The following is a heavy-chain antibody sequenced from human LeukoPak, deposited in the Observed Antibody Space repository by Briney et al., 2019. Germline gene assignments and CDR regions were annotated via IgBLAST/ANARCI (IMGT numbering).Heavy chain of an antibody. J-gene: IGHJ3*02. Sequence: GGSLRLSCAASGFAFSSYAMSWVRQAPGKGLEWVSAISGSGGSTYYADSVKGRFTISRDNSKNTLFLQMNSLRAEDTAVYYCAKGRYYYDSSDAFDIWGQGTMVTVSS. CDR2: ISGSGGST. CDR1: GFAFSSYA. V-gene: IGHV3-23*01. CDR3: AKGRYYYDSSDAFDI. D-gene: IGHD3-22*01.